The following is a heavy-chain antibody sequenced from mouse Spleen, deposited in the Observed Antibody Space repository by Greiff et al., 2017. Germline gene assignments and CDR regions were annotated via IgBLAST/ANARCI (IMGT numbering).Heavy chain of an antibody. V-gene: IGHV1-15*01. CDR2: IDPETGGT. D-gene: IGHD2-4*01. Sequence: QVQLKESGAELVRPGASVTLSCKASGYTFTDYEMHWVKQTPVHGLEWIGAIDPETGGTAYNQKFKGKAILTADKSSSTAYMELRSLTSEDSAVYYCTREGITTWAYWGQGTLVTVSA. J-gene: IGHJ3*01. CDR1: GYTFTDYE. CDR3: TREGITTWAY.